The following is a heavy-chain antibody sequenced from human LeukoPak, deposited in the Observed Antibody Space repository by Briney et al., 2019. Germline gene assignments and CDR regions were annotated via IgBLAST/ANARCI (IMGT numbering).Heavy chain of an antibody. CDR3: ARHSSGWYSWFDP. V-gene: IGHV4-39*01. CDR1: GGSISSSGYY. J-gene: IGHJ5*02. CDR2: IYYSGST. D-gene: IGHD6-19*01. Sequence: SETLSLTCTVSGGSISSSGYYWGWIRQPPGKGLEWIATIYYSGSTSYTPSLKSRVTISVDTSKSQFSLKLSSVTAADTAVYYCARHSSGWYSWFDPWGQGTLVTVSS.